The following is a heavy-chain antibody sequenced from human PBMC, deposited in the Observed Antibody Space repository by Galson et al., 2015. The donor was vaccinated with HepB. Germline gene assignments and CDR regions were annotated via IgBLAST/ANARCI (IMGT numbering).Heavy chain of an antibody. Sequence: SLRLSCAASGFTFSSYGMHWVRQAPGEGLEWVAVISYDGSNKYYADSVKGRFTISRDNSKNTLYLQMNSLRAEDTAVYYCAKEGGYSGSYYYYYYYMDVWGKGTTVTVSS. CDR2: ISYDGSNK. CDR1: GFTFSSYG. CDR3: AKEGGYSGSYYYYYYYMDV. D-gene: IGHD1-26*01. J-gene: IGHJ6*03. V-gene: IGHV3-30*18.